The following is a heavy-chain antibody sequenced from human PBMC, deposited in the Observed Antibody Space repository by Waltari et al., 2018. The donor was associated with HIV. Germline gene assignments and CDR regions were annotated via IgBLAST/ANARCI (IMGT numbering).Heavy chain of an antibody. V-gene: IGHV1-2*02. J-gene: IGHJ4*02. D-gene: IGHD3-22*01. Sequence: QVQLVQSGAEMKKPGASVMVSCKASGYPFTGYYMHWVRQAPGQGLEWMGWINPPSGDTNCAQKFQGRATLTRDTSISTAYMELSRLRHDDTAVYYCARPAEDYYDSSGYVYWGQGTLVTVSS. CDR1: GYPFTGYY. CDR2: INPPSGDT. CDR3: ARPAEDYYDSSGYVY.